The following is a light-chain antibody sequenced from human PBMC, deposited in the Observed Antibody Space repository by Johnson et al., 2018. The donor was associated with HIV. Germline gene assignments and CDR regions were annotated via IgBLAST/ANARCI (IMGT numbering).Light chain of an antibody. J-gene: IGLJ1*01. V-gene: IGLV1-51*02. CDR3: GTCDSSLIAGLYV. CDR2: ENN. CDR1: SSTIGNNY. Sequence: QSVLTQPPSVSAAPGQKVTISCSGSSSTIGNNYVSWYQVLPGTAPKLLIYENNKRPSGIPDRFSGSKSGTSAPLGITGLQTGDEADYYFGTCDSSLIAGLYVFGTGTKVTVL.